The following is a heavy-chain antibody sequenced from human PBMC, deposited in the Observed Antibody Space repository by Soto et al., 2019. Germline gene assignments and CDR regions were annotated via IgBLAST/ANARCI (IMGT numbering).Heavy chain of an antibody. CDR2: ISGSGGST. J-gene: IGHJ3*02. V-gene: IGHV3-23*01. D-gene: IGHD3-9*01. CDR1: GFTFSSYW. Sequence: GGSLRLSCAASGFTFSSYWMHWVRQAPGKGLVWVSAISGSGGSTYYADSVKGRFTISRDNSKNTLYLQMNSLRAEDTAVYYCAKDSIRGKTGPNEAFDIWGQGTMVTVSS. CDR3: AKDSIRGKTGPNEAFDI.